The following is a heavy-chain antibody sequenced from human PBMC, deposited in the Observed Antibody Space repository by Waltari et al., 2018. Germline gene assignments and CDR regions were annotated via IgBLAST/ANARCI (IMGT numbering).Heavy chain of an antibody. CDR1: GFSFSSHW. J-gene: IGHJ3*02. V-gene: IGHV3-7*01. Sequence: EVQLVESGGASVQPGGSLRLSCAACGFSFSSHWMSWVRQAPGKGLEWVANIHKDGVERYYGDSVKGRFTVSRDNAKESLYLQMNSLRVEDTAVYYCARDHNAFDIWGLGTMVTVSS. CDR2: IHKDGVER. CDR3: ARDHNAFDI.